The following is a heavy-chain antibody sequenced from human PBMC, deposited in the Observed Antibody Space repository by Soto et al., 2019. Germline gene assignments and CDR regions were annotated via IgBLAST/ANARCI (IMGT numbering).Heavy chain of an antibody. CDR1: GGSISSGGYS. CDR2: IYHSGST. J-gene: IGHJ4*02. D-gene: IGHD2-15*01. CDR3: ARGQVVAAQH. Sequence: QLQLQKSGSGLVKPSQTLSLTCAVSGGSISSGGYSWSWIRQPPGKGLEWIGYIYHSGSTYYNPSLKSRVTISVDRSKNQFSPKLSSVTAADTAVYYCARGQVVAAQHWGQGTLVTVSS. V-gene: IGHV4-30-2*01.